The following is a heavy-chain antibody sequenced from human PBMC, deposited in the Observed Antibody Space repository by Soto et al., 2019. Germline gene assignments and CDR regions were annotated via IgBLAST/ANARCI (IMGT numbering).Heavy chain of an antibody. D-gene: IGHD4-4*01. CDR2: VS. CDR1: GGSVSKYY. Sequence: SETLSLTCAVDGGSVSKYYWSWIRQPPGKGLEWIGEVSNYSPSLKSRVTILVDTSKNHLSLRLASATAADTAVYYCARKHYSGFDLWGQGALVTVSS. CDR3: ARKHYSGFDL. V-gene: IGHV4-34*01. J-gene: IGHJ4*02.